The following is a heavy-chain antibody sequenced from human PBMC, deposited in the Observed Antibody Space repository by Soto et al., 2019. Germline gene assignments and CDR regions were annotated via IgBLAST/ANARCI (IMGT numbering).Heavy chain of an antibody. J-gene: IGHJ4*02. V-gene: IGHV4-39*01. D-gene: IGHD2-15*01. CDR3: ARLLRAGLGYCSGVSCYWDF. Sequence: SETLSLTCTVSGGSISSSSYYWGRLRQHPGKGQEWIGSMYYSGSMYYNQSLKSRVTISVDTSKNQFSMKLKAVTAADKAVFYFARLLRAGLGYCSGVSCYWDFWGQGTLVPVS. CDR2: MYYSGSM. CDR1: GGSISSSSYY.